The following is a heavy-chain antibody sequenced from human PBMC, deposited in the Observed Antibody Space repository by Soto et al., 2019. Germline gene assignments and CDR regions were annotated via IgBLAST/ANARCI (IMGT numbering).Heavy chain of an antibody. Sequence: QVQLQQWGAGLLKPSETLSLTCAVYGGSFSGYYWSWIRQPPGKGLEWIGEIKHSGSTNYNPSLKSRVTISVDTSKNQFSLKLSSVTAADTAVYYCARNQGIAVASSGWFDPWGQGTLVTVSS. D-gene: IGHD6-19*01. CDR1: GGSFSGYY. CDR2: IKHSGST. V-gene: IGHV4-34*01. CDR3: ARNQGIAVASSGWFDP. J-gene: IGHJ5*02.